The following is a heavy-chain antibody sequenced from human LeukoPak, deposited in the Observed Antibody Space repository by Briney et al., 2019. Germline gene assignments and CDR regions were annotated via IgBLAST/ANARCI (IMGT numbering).Heavy chain of an antibody. Sequence: SETLSLTCAVYGGSFSGYYWSWIRQPPGKGLEWIGEINHSGSTNYNPSLKSRVTISVDTSKNQFSLKLGSVTAADTAVYYCARGPIVVVVPLWFDPWGQGTLVTVSS. CDR2: INHSGST. V-gene: IGHV4-34*01. D-gene: IGHD2-15*01. CDR3: ARGPIVVVVPLWFDP. J-gene: IGHJ5*02. CDR1: GGSFSGYY.